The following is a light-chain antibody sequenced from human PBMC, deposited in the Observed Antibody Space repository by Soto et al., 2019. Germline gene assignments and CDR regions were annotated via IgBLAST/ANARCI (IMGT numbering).Light chain of an antibody. CDR3: QQSYTVPIT. J-gene: IGKJ5*01. V-gene: IGKV1-39*01. CDR1: QSIATY. CDR2: AAS. Sequence: DIQMTQSPPSLSASVGDRVTIGCRASQSIATYLNWYQQRPGQAPQLLISAASTLRSGVPSRFSGSGSGTDFTLTIDSLQTEDFASYYCQQSYTVPITFGQGTRLDFK.